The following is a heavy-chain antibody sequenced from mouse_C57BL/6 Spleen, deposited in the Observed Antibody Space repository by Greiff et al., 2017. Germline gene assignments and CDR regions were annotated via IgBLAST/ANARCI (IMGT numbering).Heavy chain of an antibody. J-gene: IGHJ2*01. CDR3: ARSEGYYGYDLDY. D-gene: IGHD2-2*01. V-gene: IGHV1-80*01. CDR2: IYPGDGDT. CDR1: GYAFSSYW. Sequence: QVQLKESGAELVKPGASVKISCKASGYAFSSYWMNWVKQRPGKGLEWIGQIYPGDGDTNYNGKFKGKATLTADKSSSTAYMQLSSLTSEDSAVXFCARSEGYYGYDLDYWGQGTTLTVSS.